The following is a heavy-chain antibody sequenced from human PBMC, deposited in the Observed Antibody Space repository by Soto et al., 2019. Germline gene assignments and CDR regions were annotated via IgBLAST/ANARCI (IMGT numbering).Heavy chain of an antibody. CDR1: GFTFSSYS. D-gene: IGHD5-12*01. Sequence: LRLSCAASGFTFSSYSMNWVRQAPGKWLEWVSSISSSSSYIYYADSVKGRFTISRDNAKNSLYLQMNSLRAEDTAVYYFARVRGYSGYDYGMDVWGQGTTVTVSS. CDR2: ISSSSSYI. J-gene: IGHJ6*02. CDR3: ARVRGYSGYDYGMDV. V-gene: IGHV3-21*01.